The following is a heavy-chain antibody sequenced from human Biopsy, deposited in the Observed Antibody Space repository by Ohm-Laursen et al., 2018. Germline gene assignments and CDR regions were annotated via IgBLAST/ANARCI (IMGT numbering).Heavy chain of an antibody. CDR3: ALAAAQTVTHFDY. CDR1: GFPFTGFS. Sequence: SLRLSCAASGFPFTGFSMDWVRQAPGKGLEWVASITSGSSYIYYADSVKGRFTISRDNSKNTQYLQMNSLIADDTAVYYCALAAAQTVTHFDYWGQGTLVTVSS. D-gene: IGHD4-17*01. J-gene: IGHJ4*02. V-gene: IGHV3-21*04. CDR2: ITSGSSYI.